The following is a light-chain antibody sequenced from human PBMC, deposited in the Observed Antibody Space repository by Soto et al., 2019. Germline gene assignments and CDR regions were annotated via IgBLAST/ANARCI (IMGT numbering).Light chain of an antibody. Sequence: DIQMTQSPSTLSASVGDTVTITCRASQSISRWLAWYQQEPGKAPKLLIYDASSLESGVPSRFSGSGFGTEFTLTISSLQPDDFANYHCQQYTSWSGVTLGGGTKVDIK. CDR1: QSISRW. J-gene: IGKJ4*01. CDR2: DAS. CDR3: QQYTSWSGVT. V-gene: IGKV1-5*01.